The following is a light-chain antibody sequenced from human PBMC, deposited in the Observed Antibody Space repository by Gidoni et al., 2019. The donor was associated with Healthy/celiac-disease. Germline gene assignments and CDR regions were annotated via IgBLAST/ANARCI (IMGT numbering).Light chain of an antibody. CDR1: QSVISSY. V-gene: IGKV3-20*01. CDR2: GAS. CDR3: QQYGSSSWT. Sequence: EIVLTQTRGTLSLSPGESATLSCRASQSVISSYLAWYQQNPGQAPRLLIYGASSRATGIPDMFSGSVSGTDFTLTISRLEPEDFAVYYCQQYGSSSWTFGQGTKVEIK. J-gene: IGKJ1*01.